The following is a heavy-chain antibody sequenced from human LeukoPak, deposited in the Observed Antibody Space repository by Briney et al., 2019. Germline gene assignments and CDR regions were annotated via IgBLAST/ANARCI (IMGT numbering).Heavy chain of an antibody. CDR1: GFTFSSYA. CDR2: ISGSGGST. V-gene: IGHV3-23*01. CDR3: AKRPYYYYYYMDV. Sequence: GGSLRLSCAASGFTFSSYAMSWVRQAPGKGLEWVSAISGSGGSTYYADSVKGRFTIPRDNSKNTLYLQMNSLRAEDTAVYYCAKRPYYYYYYMDVWGTGTTVIVSS. J-gene: IGHJ6*03.